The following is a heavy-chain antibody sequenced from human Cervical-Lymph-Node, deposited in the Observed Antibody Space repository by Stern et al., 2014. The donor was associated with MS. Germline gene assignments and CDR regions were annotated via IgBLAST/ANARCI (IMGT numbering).Heavy chain of an antibody. CDR2: NYPGDSDT. J-gene: IGHJ4*02. CDR1: GYSFTSYW. Sequence: EVHLVESGAEVKKPGGSLKISWKGSGYSFTSYWIGWVRQMPGKGLEWMGINYPGDSDTRYSPSFQGRVTISADKSISTAYLQWSSLKASDTAMYYCARHCGFRPGCIDYWGQGTLVTVSS. CDR3: ARHCGFRPGCIDY. D-gene: IGHD2-21*01. V-gene: IGHV5-51*01.